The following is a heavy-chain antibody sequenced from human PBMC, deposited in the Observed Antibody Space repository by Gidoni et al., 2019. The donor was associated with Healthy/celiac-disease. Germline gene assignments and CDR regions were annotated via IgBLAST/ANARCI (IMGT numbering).Heavy chain of an antibody. J-gene: IGHJ4*02. CDR1: GFTFGDYA. CDR2: IRSKAYGGTT. CDR3: TRGPIAVAGDYFDY. D-gene: IGHD6-19*01. Sequence: EVQLVESGGGLVKPGRSLRLSCTASGFTFGDYAMSWFRQAPGKGLEWVGFIRSKAYGGTTEYAASVKGRFTISRDDSKSIAYLQMNSLKTEDTAVYYCTRGPIAVAGDYFDYWCQGTLVTASS. V-gene: IGHV3-49*05.